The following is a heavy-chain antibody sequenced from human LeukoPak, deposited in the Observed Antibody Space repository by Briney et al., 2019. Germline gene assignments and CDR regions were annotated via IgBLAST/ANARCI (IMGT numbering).Heavy chain of an antibody. CDR2: ISPASNTI. V-gene: IGHV3-48*01. CDR3: ARVDDFWSGYLDY. J-gene: IGHJ4*02. Sequence: GGSLRLSCITSGFAFNTYAMHWVRQAPGKGLEWISYISPASNTIYYADSVKGRFTISRDNSKNTLYLQMNSLRAEDTAVYYCARVDDFWSGYLDYWGQGTLVTVSS. D-gene: IGHD3-3*01. CDR1: GFAFNTYA.